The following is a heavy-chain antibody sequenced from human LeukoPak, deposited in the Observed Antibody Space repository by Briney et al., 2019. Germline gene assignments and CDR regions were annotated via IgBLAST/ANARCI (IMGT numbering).Heavy chain of an antibody. Sequence: PSETLSLTCTVSGGSISSGDYYWSWIRQPPGKGLEWLGYIYYSGTTYYNPHLKSRVTISVDTSKNQFSLKLSSVTAADTAVYYCARQGPPQWVVPAAIVYWGQGTLVTVSS. J-gene: IGHJ4*02. V-gene: IGHV4-30-4*08. CDR1: GGSISSGDYY. CDR2: IYYSGTT. D-gene: IGHD2-2*02. CDR3: ARQGPPQWVVPAAIVY.